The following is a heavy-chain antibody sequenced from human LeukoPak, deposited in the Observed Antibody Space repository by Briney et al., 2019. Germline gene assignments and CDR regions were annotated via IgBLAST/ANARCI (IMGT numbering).Heavy chain of an antibody. Sequence: GRSLRLSCAASGFTFSNYAMQWVRQAPGKGLEWVAVISYDGSNKYYGDSVKGRFTISRDDSKNTLNLQMNSLRADDSAVYYCARAMVPLFEDWGQGTLVTVSS. D-gene: IGHD4/OR15-4a*01. J-gene: IGHJ4*02. CDR1: GFTFSNYA. V-gene: IGHV3-30-3*01. CDR2: ISYDGSNK. CDR3: ARAMVPLFED.